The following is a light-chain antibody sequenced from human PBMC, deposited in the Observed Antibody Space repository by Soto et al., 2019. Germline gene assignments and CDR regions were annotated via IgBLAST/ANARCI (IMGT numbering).Light chain of an antibody. CDR2: AAS. V-gene: IGKV1-39*01. J-gene: IGKJ5*01. CDR3: QQSYRTPT. CDR1: EPISSY. Sequence: DIQMTQSPSSLSASVGDRVTITCRASEPISSYLNWYQQRPGTAPKLLIYAASTLQSGVPSRFSGSGSGTDYTLTISSLQPEDFATYYCQQSYRTPTFGQGTRLEIK.